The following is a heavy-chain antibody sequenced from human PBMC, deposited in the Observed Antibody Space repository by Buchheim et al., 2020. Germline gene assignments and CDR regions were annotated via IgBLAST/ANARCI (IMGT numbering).Heavy chain of an antibody. CDR1: GFTFSSYG. Sequence: EVQLLESGGGLVQPGGSLRLSCAASGFTFSSYGMSWVRQATGKGLEWVSAISGSGGYTYYADSVKGRFTISRDNSKNTLYLQMSSLRADDTAVYYCAKRYGAYQNSPSDYWGQGTL. D-gene: IGHD4-17*01. V-gene: IGHV3-23*01. J-gene: IGHJ4*02. CDR2: ISGSGGYT. CDR3: AKRYGAYQNSPSDY.